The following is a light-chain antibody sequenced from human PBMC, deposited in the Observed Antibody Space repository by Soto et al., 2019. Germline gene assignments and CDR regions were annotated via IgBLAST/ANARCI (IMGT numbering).Light chain of an antibody. J-gene: IGKJ5*01. Sequence: DIPMTQSPSSVSASVGDRVTITCRASRVISSWLAWYQQKPGKAPNLLIYAASNLQSGVPSRFSASGSGTDFTLTISSLQPEDFATYYCQQSNSFPITFGQGTRLEI. CDR1: RVISSW. CDR3: QQSNSFPIT. CDR2: AAS. V-gene: IGKV1-12*01.